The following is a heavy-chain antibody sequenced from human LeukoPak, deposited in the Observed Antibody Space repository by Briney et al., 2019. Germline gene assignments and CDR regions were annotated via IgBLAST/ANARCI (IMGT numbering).Heavy chain of an antibody. CDR2: IYYSGST. CDR3: ARAPRYSSGGGAFDI. J-gene: IGHJ3*02. V-gene: IGHV4-59*08. D-gene: IGHD6-19*01. Sequence: PSETLSLTCTVSGGSISSYYWSWIRQPPGKGLEWIGYIYYSGSTNYNPSLKSRVTISVDTSKNQFSLKLSSVTAADTAVYYCARAPRYSSGGGAFDIWGQGTMVTVSS. CDR1: GGSISSYY.